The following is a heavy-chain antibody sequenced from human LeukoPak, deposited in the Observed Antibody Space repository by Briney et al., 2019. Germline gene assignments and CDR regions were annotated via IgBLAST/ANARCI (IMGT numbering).Heavy chain of an antibody. D-gene: IGHD1-26*01. CDR3: ARDSGATAYYYYGMDV. J-gene: IGHJ6*02. CDR2: IIPILGIA. CDR1: GGAFSSYA. V-gene: IGHV1-69*04. Sequence: SVKVSCKASGGAFSSYAISWVRQAPGQGPEWMGRIIPILGIANYAQKFQGRVTITADKSTSTAYMELSSLRSEDTAVYYCARDSGATAYYYYGMDVWGQGTTVTVSS.